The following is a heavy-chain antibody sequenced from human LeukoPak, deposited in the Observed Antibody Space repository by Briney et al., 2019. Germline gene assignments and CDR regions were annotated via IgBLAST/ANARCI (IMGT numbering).Heavy chain of an antibody. CDR2: ISYDGSNK. V-gene: IGHV3-30-3*01. CDR1: GFTFSSYA. CDR3: ASSIVADGTSPFDY. D-gene: IGHD6-13*01. Sequence: PGRSLRLSFAASGFTFSSYAMHWVRQAPGKGLEWVAVISYDGSNKYYADSVKGRFTISRDNSKNTLYLQMNSLRAEDTAVYYCASSIVADGTSPFDYWGQGTLVTVSS. J-gene: IGHJ4*02.